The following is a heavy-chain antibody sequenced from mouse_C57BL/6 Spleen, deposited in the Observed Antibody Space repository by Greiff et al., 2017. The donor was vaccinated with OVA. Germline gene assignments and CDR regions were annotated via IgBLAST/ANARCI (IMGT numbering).Heavy chain of an antibody. Sequence: EVKLMESGGGLVKPGGSLKLSCAASGFTFISYAMSWVRQTPEKRLEWVATISDGGSYTYYPDNVKGRFTISRDNAKNNLYLQMSHLKSEDTAMYYCARRDGNYGAWFAYWGQGTLVTVSA. CDR1: GFTFISYA. CDR2: ISDGGSYT. D-gene: IGHD2-1*01. V-gene: IGHV5-4*03. J-gene: IGHJ3*01. CDR3: ARRDGNYGAWFAY.